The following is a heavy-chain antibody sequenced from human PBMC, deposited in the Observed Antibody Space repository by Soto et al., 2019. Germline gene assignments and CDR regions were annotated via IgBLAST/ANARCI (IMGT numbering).Heavy chain of an antibody. J-gene: IGHJ5*02. CDR1: GFTVSSNY. D-gene: IGHD5-12*01. V-gene: IGHV3-66*01. CDR2: IYSGSST. Sequence: GGSLRLSCAAPGFTVSSNYMSWVRQAPGKGLEWISIIYSGSSTYYADSVKGRFTISRDNSKNTLYLQMNSLRAEDTAVYYCARESGYSGYGNWFDPWGQGTLVTVSS. CDR3: ARESGYSGYGNWFDP.